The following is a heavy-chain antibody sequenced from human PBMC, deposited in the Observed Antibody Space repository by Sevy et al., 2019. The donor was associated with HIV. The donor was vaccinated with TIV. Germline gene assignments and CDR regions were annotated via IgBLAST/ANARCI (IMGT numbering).Heavy chain of an antibody. Sequence: ASVKVSCKASGYTFTSYYMHWVRQAPGQGLEWMGIINPSGGSTSYAQKFQGRVTMTRDTSTSTVYMELSSLRSEDTAVYYCARDPRHRGYRSSGNAFDIWGQGTMVTVSS. CDR3: ARDPRHRGYRSSGNAFDI. J-gene: IGHJ3*02. CDR1: GYTFTSYY. V-gene: IGHV1-46*01. CDR2: INPSGGST. D-gene: IGHD6-13*01.